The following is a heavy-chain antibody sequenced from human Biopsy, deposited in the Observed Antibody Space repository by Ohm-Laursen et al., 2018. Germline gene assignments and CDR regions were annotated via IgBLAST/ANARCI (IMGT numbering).Heavy chain of an antibody. CDR1: GDSIRNYY. CDR2: IYPGGGT. V-gene: IGHV4-4*07. CDR3: ARHAPSYSGSYWRYFDL. Sequence: VTLSLTCTVSGDSIRNYYWSWIRQAAGKGLEWIGRIYPGGGTIYNPSLKSRITISVDKSMNHLSLRLTSVTAADTAVYYCARHAPSYSGSYWRYFDLWGRGTLVTVSS. J-gene: IGHJ2*01. D-gene: IGHD1-26*01.